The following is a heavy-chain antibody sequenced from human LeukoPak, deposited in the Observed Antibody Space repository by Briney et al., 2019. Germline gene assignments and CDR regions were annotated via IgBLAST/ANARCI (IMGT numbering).Heavy chain of an antibody. J-gene: IGHJ4*02. CDR2: IYYSGST. Sequence: SETLSLTCTVSGGSISSYYWGWIRQPPGKGLEWIGSIYYSGSTYYNPSLKSRVTISVDTSKNQFSLRLSSVTAADTAVYYCARGRFCSNTSCYADYWGQGTLVTVSS. D-gene: IGHD2-2*01. V-gene: IGHV4-39*01. CDR3: ARGRFCSNTSCYADY. CDR1: GGSISSYY.